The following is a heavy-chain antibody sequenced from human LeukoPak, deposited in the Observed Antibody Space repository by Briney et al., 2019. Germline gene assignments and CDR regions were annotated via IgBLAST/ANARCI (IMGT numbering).Heavy chain of an antibody. V-gene: IGHV1-46*03. CDR3: ARDSSVVVVAAVAFDI. J-gene: IGHJ3*02. Sequence: ASVEVSCKASGYTFTSYYMHWVRQAPGQGLEWMGIINPSGGSTSYAQKFQGRVTMTRDMSTSTVYMELSSLRSEDTAVYYCARDSSVVVVAAVAFDIWGQGTMVTVSS. CDR1: GYTFTSYY. D-gene: IGHD2-15*01. CDR2: INPSGGST.